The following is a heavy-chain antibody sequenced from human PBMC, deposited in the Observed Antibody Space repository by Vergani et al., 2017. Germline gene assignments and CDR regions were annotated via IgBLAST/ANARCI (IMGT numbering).Heavy chain of an antibody. D-gene: IGHD2-2*01. Sequence: QVQLQESGPGLVKPSETLSLTCAVSGYSISSGYYWGWIRQPPGKGLEWIGSIYHSGSTYYNPSLKSRVTISVETSKNQFALKLSSVTAADTAVYYCARHVCMTSCYADNWFDPWGQGTLVTVSS. CDR3: ARHVCMTSCYADNWFDP. CDR2: IYHSGST. CDR1: GYSISSGYY. J-gene: IGHJ5*02. V-gene: IGHV4-38-2*01.